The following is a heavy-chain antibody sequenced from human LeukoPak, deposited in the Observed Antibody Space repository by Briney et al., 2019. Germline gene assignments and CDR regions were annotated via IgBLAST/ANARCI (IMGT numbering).Heavy chain of an antibody. J-gene: IGHJ4*02. Sequence: GGSLRLSCAASGFTFSSYEMNWVRQAPGKGLERISYISMGGSTNYYADSVKGRFTISRDNAQNSLYLQMNSLRAEDTAVYYCARLHYWGQGTLVTVSS. V-gene: IGHV3-48*03. CDR2: ISMGGSTN. CDR1: GFTFSSYE. CDR3: ARLHY.